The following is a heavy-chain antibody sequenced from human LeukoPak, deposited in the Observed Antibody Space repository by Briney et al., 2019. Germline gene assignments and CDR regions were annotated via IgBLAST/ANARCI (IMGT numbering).Heavy chain of an antibody. V-gene: IGHV4-59*01. CDR1: GGSMTRYY. J-gene: IGHJ6*03. Sequence: SSETLFLTCTVSGGSMTRYYWSWIRQPPGKGLEWIGYIYYSGSTNYNPSLKGRVTISVDTSKNQFSLKLSSVTAADTAVYYCARWISGTTVIGYSYHHMDVWGKGTTVTVSS. CDR3: ARWISGTTVIGYSYHHMDV. D-gene: IGHD1-7*01. CDR2: IYYSGST.